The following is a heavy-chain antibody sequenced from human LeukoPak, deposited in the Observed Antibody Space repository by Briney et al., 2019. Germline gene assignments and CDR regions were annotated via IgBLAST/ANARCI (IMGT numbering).Heavy chain of an antibody. CDR2: ISWNSGSI. J-gene: IGHJ4*02. CDR3: AKAMGSRSGYAIDY. CDR1: GFTFDDYA. D-gene: IGHD5-12*01. V-gene: IGHV3-9*01. Sequence: GGSLRFSCAASGFTFDDYAMHWVRQAPGKGLEWVSGISWNSGSIGYADSVKGRFTISRDNAKNSLYLQMNSLRAEDTALYYCAKAMGSRSGYAIDYWGQGTLVTVSS.